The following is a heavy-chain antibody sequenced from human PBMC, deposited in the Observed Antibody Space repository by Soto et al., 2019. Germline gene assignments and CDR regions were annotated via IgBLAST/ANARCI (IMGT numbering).Heavy chain of an antibody. CDR1: GFTPSDYP. D-gene: IGHD2-2*01. J-gene: IGHJ4*02. Sequence: HPGRSLRLSCAASGFTPSDYPMTWVRQAPGKGPEWVSSISGSGGSTYYADSVKGRFTMSRDNSKSTLYLQMNSLRAEDTAVYYCAEEQADSIADTSSIFDDWGQGTLVTVSS. CDR2: ISGSGGST. V-gene: IGHV3-23*01. CDR3: AEEQADSIADTSSIFDD.